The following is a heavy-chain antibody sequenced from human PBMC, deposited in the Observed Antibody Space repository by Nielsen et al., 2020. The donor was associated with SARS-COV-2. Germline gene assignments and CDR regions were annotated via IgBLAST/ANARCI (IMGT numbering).Heavy chain of an antibody. J-gene: IGHJ4*02. Sequence: GESLKISCQGSGYSSTSYWISWVRQMPGKGLEWMGRIDPSDSYTNYSPSFQGQVTISADKSISTAYLQWSSLKASDTAMYYCARRPGYCSGGSCYSFDYWGQGTLVTVSS. CDR3: ARRPGYCSGGSCYSFDY. CDR1: GYSSTSYW. D-gene: IGHD2-15*01. V-gene: IGHV5-10-1*04. CDR2: IDPSDSYT.